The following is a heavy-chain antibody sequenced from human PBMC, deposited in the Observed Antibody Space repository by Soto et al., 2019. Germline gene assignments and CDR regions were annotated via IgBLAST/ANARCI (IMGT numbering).Heavy chain of an antibody. CDR3: ARDDGLAEAFDI. CDR1: GFTVSSNY. Sequence: EVPLVESGGGLVQPGGSLRLSCAASGFTVSSNYMSWVRQAPGKGLEWVSVIYSDSSTYYADSVKGRFTISRDNSKNTLYLQMNSLRAEDTAVYYCARDDGLAEAFDIWGQGTMVTVSS. CDR2: IYSDSST. D-gene: IGHD4-17*01. V-gene: IGHV3-66*01. J-gene: IGHJ3*02.